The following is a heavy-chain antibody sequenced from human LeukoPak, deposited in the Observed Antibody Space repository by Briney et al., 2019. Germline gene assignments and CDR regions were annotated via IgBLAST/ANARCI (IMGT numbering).Heavy chain of an antibody. Sequence: PSETLSLTCAVYGGSFSAYYWSWIRQPPGKGLEWIGEINHSGSTNYNPSLKSRVTISVDTSKNQFSLKLSSVTAADTAVYYCARAVAGTFYYWGQGILVTVSS. CDR3: ARAVAGTFYY. D-gene: IGHD6-19*01. J-gene: IGHJ4*02. V-gene: IGHV4-34*01. CDR2: INHSGST. CDR1: GGSFSAYY.